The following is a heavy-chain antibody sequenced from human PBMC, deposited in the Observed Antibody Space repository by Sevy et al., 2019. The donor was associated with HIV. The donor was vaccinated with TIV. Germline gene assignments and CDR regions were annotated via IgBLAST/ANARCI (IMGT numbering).Heavy chain of an antibody. D-gene: IGHD2-15*01. CDR2: IYHSGST. Sequence: SETLSLTCTVSGYSISSGYYWGWIRQPPGKGLEWIGSIYHSGSTYYNPSLKSRVTISVDTSKNQFSLKLSSVTAADTAVYYCARAVQDGDIVVVVAARPNWFDPWGQGTLVTVSS. CDR1: GYSISSGYY. J-gene: IGHJ5*02. V-gene: IGHV4-38-2*02. CDR3: ARAVQDGDIVVVVAARPNWFDP.